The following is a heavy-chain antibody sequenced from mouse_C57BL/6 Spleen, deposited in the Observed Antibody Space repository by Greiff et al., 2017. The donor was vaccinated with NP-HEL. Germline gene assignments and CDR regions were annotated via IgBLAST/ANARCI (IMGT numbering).Heavy chain of an antibody. Sequence: QVQLQQPGAELVMPGASVKLSCKASGYTFTSYWMHWVKQRPGQGLEWIGEIDPSDSYTNYNQKFKGKSTLTVDKSSSTAYMQLSSLTSEDSAVYYCARPLATRWYFDVWGTGTTVTVSS. CDR2: IDPSDSYT. D-gene: IGHD1-1*01. V-gene: IGHV1-69*01. CDR3: ARPLATRWYFDV. CDR1: GYTFTSYW. J-gene: IGHJ1*03.